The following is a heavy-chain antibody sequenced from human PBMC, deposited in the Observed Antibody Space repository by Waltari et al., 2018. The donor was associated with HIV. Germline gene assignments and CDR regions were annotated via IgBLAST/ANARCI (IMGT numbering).Heavy chain of an antibody. Sequence: QVQLVQSGAEVRKPGSSVTVSCKASGGTFTRYSMSWVRQAPGQGLEWMGGIIPMFGTANYAQKFQGRVTLTADESTSVVYMELSSLRSEDTAVYYCAREGFGNFNPGMDVWGQGTTVTVSS. CDR2: IIPMFGTA. V-gene: IGHV1-69*01. J-gene: IGHJ6*02. CDR3: AREGFGNFNPGMDV. CDR1: GGTFTRYS. D-gene: IGHD3-10*01.